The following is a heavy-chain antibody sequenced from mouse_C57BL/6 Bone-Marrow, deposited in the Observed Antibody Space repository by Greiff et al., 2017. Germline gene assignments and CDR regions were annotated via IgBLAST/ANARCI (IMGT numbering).Heavy chain of an antibody. D-gene: IGHD1-1*01. CDR3: TELLRGVAD. CDR2: IRLKSDNYAT. Sequence: EVQGVESGGGLVQPGGSMKLSCVASGFTFSNYWMNWVRQSPEKGLEWVAQIRLKSDNYATHYAESVKGRFTISRDDSKSSVYLQMNNLRAEDTGIYYCTELLRGVADWGQGTLVTVSA. J-gene: IGHJ3*01. CDR1: GFTFSNYW. V-gene: IGHV6-3*01.